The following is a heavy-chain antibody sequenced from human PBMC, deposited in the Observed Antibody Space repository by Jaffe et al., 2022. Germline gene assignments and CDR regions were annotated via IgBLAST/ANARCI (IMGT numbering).Heavy chain of an antibody. CDR1: GYTFTYRY. CDR2: ITPFNGNT. Sequence: QMQLVQSGAEVKKTGSSVKVSCKASGYTFTYRYLHWVRQAPGQALEWMGWITPFNGNTNYAQKFQDRVTITRDRSMSTAYMELSSLRSEDTAMYYCAALFEAVSGYEDDAFDIWGQGTMVTVSS. D-gene: IGHD5-12*01. V-gene: IGHV1-45*02. CDR3: AALFEAVSGYEDDAFDI. J-gene: IGHJ3*02.